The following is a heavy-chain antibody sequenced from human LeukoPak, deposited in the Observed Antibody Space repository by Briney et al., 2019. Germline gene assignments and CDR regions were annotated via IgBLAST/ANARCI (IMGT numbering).Heavy chain of an antibody. CDR1: GGSISSSSYY. CDR2: IYYSGST. D-gene: IGHD2-2*01. Sequence: SETLSLTCTVSGGSISSSSYYWGWIRQPPGKGLEWIGSIYYSGSTYYNPSLKSRVTISVDTSKNQFSLKLSSVTAADTAVYYCARAQAGPAAVLDYWGQGTLVTVSS. J-gene: IGHJ4*02. CDR3: ARAQAGPAAVLDY. V-gene: IGHV4-39*07.